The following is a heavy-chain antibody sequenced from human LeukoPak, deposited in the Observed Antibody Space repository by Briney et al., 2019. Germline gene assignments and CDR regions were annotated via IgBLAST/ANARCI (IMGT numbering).Heavy chain of an antibody. Sequence: GASVKVSCTASGYTFTSYAMNRVRQAPGQGLEWMGWINTNTGNPTYAQGFTGRFVFSLDTSVSTAYLQISGLKAEDTAVYYCARTSTEYYYDSSGYRDYWGQGTLVTVSS. D-gene: IGHD3-22*01. V-gene: IGHV7-4-1*02. J-gene: IGHJ4*02. CDR3: ARTSTEYYYDSSGYRDY. CDR1: GYTFTSYA. CDR2: INTNTGNP.